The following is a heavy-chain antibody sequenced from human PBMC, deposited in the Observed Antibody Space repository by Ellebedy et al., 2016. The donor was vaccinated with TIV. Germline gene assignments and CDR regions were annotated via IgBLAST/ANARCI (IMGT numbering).Heavy chain of an antibody. Sequence: GESLKISXAASGFTFSSYGMHWVRQAPGKGLEWVAVIWYDGSNKYYADSVKGRFTISRDNSKNTLYLQMNSLRAEDTAVYYCARWRLAWGVDYWGQGTLVTVSS. CDR3: ARWRLAWGVDY. V-gene: IGHV3-33*01. D-gene: IGHD3-16*01. CDR1: GFTFSSYG. CDR2: IWYDGSNK. J-gene: IGHJ4*02.